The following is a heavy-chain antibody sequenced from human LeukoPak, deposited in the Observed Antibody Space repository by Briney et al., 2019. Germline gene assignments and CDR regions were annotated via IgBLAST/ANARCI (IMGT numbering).Heavy chain of an antibody. CDR3: AKRYYQDSSGYLGSIDY. J-gene: IGHJ4*02. Sequence: GGSLRLSCAASGFTFSSYAMNWVRQAPGKGLEWVSAISGSGGSTYYADSVKGRFTISRDNSKNSLYLQMNSLRAEDTAVYFCAKRYYQDSSGYLGSIDYWGQGTLVTVSS. CDR1: GFTFSSYA. V-gene: IGHV3-23*01. D-gene: IGHD3-22*01. CDR2: ISGSGGST.